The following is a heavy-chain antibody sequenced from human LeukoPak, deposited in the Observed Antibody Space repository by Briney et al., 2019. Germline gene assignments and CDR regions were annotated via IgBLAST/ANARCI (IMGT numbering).Heavy chain of an antibody. Sequence: GGSLRLSCAASGFAFSSYEMNWVRQAPGKGLEWVSYIGSCGSPIKYAESVKGRFTISRDNAQNSLYLQMNGLRAEDTAVYYCARPAGSSQYFLGYWGQGALVTVSS. J-gene: IGHJ4*02. CDR1: GFAFSSYE. CDR2: IGSCGSPI. D-gene: IGHD6-13*01. V-gene: IGHV3-48*03. CDR3: ARPAGSSQYFLGY.